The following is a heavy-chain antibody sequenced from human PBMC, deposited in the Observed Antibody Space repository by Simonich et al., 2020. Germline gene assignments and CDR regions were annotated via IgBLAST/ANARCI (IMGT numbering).Heavy chain of an antibody. Sequence: QVQLVQSGAEVKKPGAPVKVSCKASGYTFTSYGISWGRQAPGQGLGGMGGISADNGNTNYAQKRQGRVTMTTDTSPSTAYMELRSRGSDDTAVYYCARDKGGRAAAATDYWGQGTLVTVSS. D-gene: IGHD6-13*01. CDR1: GYTFTSYG. CDR3: ARDKGGRAAAATDY. CDR2: ISADNGNT. J-gene: IGHJ4*02. V-gene: IGHV1-18*01.